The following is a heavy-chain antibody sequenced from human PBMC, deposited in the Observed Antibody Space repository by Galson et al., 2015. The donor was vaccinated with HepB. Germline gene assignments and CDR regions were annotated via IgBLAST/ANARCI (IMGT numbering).Heavy chain of an antibody. V-gene: IGHV3-21*01. J-gene: IGHJ6*03. CDR1: GFTFSSYS. Sequence: SLRLSCAASGFTFSSYSMNWVRQAPGKGLEWVSSISSSSGYIYYADSVKGRFTISRDNAKNSLYLQMNSLRAEDTAVYYCAKDPGHGPIPYHYYYMDVWGKGTTVTVSS. D-gene: IGHD2-2*01. CDR2: ISSSSGYI. CDR3: AKDPGHGPIPYHYYYMDV.